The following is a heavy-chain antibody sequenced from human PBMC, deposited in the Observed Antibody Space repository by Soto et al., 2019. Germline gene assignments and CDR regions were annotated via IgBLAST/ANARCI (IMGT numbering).Heavy chain of an antibody. J-gene: IGHJ5*02. CDR2: ISDSGGRT. D-gene: IGHD3-10*01. V-gene: IGHV3-23*01. CDR1: GFTFSSYA. CDR3: AKKAHYDSGNNWFDP. Sequence: PGGSLRLSCAASGFTFSSYAMSWVRQAPGKGLEWVSIISDSGGRTYYADSVKGRFTISRDNSKNTLYLQMNSLRAEDTAVYYCAKKAHYDSGNNWFDPWGQGTLVTVSS.